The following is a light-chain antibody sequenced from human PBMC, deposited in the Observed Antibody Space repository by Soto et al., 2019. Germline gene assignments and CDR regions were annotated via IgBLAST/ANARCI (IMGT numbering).Light chain of an antibody. J-gene: IGLJ2*01. CDR3: CSYAGSYTPV. V-gene: IGLV2-11*01. CDR2: DVS. Sequence: QSALTQPRSVSGSPGQSVTISCTGTSSDVGGYNYVSWYQQHPGKAPKLMIYDVSKRPSGVPDRLSGSKSGNTASLTISGLQADDEADYYCCSYAGSYTPVFGGGTEVTVL. CDR1: SSDVGGYNY.